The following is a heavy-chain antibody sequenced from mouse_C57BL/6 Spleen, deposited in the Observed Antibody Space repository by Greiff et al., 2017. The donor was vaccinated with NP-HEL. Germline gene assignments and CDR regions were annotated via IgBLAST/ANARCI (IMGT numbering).Heavy chain of an antibody. CDR3: AANWAIYYYAMDY. CDR1: GYTFTDYN. Sequence: EVQLQQSGPELVKPGASVKMSCKASGYTFTDYNMHWVKQSHGKSLEWIGYINPNNGGTSYNQKFKGKATLTVNKSSSTAYMELRSLTSEDSAVYYCAANWAIYYYAMDYWGQGTSVTVSS. CDR2: INPNNGGT. D-gene: IGHD4-1*01. V-gene: IGHV1-22*01. J-gene: IGHJ4*01.